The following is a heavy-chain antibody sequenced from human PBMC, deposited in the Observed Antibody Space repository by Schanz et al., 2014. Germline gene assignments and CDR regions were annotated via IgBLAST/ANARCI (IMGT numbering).Heavy chain of an antibody. V-gene: IGHV3-66*01. J-gene: IGHJ1*01. CDR3: ASGPSYVQFHH. CDR1: GFTVSNNY. D-gene: IGHD3-16*01. Sequence: EVQLGESGGGLVQPGGSLRLSCAASGFTVSNNYMSWVRQPPGKGLEWVSVLYNNGAAYYAESVRGRFAISRDNSKNTLYLQMNRLRTEDTAVYYCASGPSYVQFHHWGQGTLVTVSS. CDR2: LYNNGAA.